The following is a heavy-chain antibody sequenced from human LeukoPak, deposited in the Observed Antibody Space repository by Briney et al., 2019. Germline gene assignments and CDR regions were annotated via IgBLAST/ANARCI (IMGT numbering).Heavy chain of an antibody. CDR2: VSGSGGST. D-gene: IGHD3-10*01. J-gene: IGHJ4*02. V-gene: IGHV3-23*01. Sequence: GGSLRLSCAASGFTFSNAWMSWVRQAPGKGLEWVSSVSGSGGSTYYADSVKGRFTISRDNSNNTLFLQMNSLRAEDTAVYYCAKDIRYYHGSGWGQGTLVTVSS. CDR1: GFTFSNAW. CDR3: AKDIRYYHGSG.